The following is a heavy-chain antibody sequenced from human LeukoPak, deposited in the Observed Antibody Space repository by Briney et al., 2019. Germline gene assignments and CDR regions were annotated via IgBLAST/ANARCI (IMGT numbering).Heavy chain of an antibody. CDR3: AKGGYDILTGYYSLGL. D-gene: IGHD3-9*01. CDR2: INPNSGGT. V-gene: IGHV1-2*02. Sequence: VASVKVSCKASGYTFTGYYMHWVRQAPGQGLEWMGWINPNSGGTNYAQKFQGRVTMTRDTSISTAYMELSRLRSDDTAVYYCAKGGYDILTGYYSLGLWGQGTLVTVSS. CDR1: GYTFTGYY. J-gene: IGHJ4*02.